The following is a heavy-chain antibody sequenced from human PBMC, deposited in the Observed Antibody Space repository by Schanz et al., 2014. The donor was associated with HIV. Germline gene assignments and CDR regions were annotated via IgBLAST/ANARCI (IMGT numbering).Heavy chain of an antibody. J-gene: IGHJ3*02. V-gene: IGHV1-69*01. D-gene: IGHD3-16*01. Sequence: QVQLVQSGAEVKKPGSSVKVSCKASGGTFSIIAINWVRQAPGQGLHWMGGLVPVSTTAHHAKKFQGRVTITADQSTNTGYMELSRLDSEDTAVYYCATSTPYLYDPDAFDIWGQGTLVTVSS. CDR1: GGTFSIIA. CDR2: LVPVSTTA. CDR3: ATSTPYLYDPDAFDI.